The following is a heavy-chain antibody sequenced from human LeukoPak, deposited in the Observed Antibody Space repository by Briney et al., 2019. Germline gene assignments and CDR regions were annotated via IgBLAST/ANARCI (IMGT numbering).Heavy chain of an antibody. V-gene: IGHV3-23*01. CDR1: GFIFRSYA. CDR3: ATFGVIVRNNYLDY. D-gene: IGHD3-3*01. Sequence: PGGSLRLSCVGSGFIFRSYAVTWVRQAPGKGLEWVSSITANGDRTYYDDSVKGRFTISRDNSIHTLFLQMSSLRAEDTAVYYCATFGVIVRNNYLDYWGQGALVTVSS. J-gene: IGHJ4*02. CDR2: ITANGDRT.